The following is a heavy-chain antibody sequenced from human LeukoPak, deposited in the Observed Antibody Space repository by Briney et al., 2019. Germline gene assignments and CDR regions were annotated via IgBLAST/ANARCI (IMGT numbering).Heavy chain of an antibody. Sequence: SETLSLTCAVSGASISSTNWWSWVRQPPGKGLEWIGEIYHTGSTKYNPSLESRVTISVDKSNNQFSVRLSSVTAADTAVYYCARDFYQTHALGVWGQGTLVTVSS. CDR2: IYHTGST. D-gene: IGHD3-16*02. J-gene: IGHJ3*01. CDR3: ARDFYQTHALGV. CDR1: GASISSTNW. V-gene: IGHV4-4*02.